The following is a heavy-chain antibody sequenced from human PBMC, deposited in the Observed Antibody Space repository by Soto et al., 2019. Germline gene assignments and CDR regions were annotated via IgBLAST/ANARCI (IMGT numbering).Heavy chain of an antibody. CDR3: ARGWGSCVHHSCLEV. Sequence: QEQLVESGGGVVQPGRSLRLSCAASGFSFRNYGIHWVRQAPGKGLDWVAVIWYDGSKRYYADSVRGRFTISRDNSGNTVHLQMDSLRAEDTAVYYCARGWGSCVHHSCLEVWGQGTTVVVS. D-gene: IGHD3-16*01. CDR2: IWYDGSKR. J-gene: IGHJ3*01. CDR1: GFSFRNYG. V-gene: IGHV3-33*01.